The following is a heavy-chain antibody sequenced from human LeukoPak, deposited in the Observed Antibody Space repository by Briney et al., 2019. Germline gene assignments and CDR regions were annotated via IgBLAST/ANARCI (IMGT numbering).Heavy chain of an antibody. V-gene: IGHV4-59*02. J-gene: IGHJ4*02. D-gene: IGHD6-19*01. CDR2: ISHSGNT. Sequence: SETLSLTCTVSGGSVSGYYWSWLRQPPGKGLEWIAYISHSGNTNYNPSLKSRVTISKDTSKNQFSLRLNFVTAADTAVYHCARGAGWYEYWGQGTLVTVSS. CDR1: GGSVSGYY. CDR3: ARGAGWYEY.